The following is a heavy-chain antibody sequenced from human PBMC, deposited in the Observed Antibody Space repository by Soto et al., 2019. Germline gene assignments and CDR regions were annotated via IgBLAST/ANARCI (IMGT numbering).Heavy chain of an antibody. J-gene: IGHJ4*02. Sequence: PGGSLRLSCAASGFTFSSYSMNWVRQAPGKGLEWVSSISSSSSYIYYADSVKGRFTISRDNAKNSLYLQMNSLRAEDTAVYYCASNPPVAMVRGPDQTPLDYWGQGTLVTGSS. CDR3: ASNPPVAMVRGPDQTPLDY. V-gene: IGHV3-21*01. CDR2: ISSSSSYI. D-gene: IGHD3-10*01. CDR1: GFTFSSYS.